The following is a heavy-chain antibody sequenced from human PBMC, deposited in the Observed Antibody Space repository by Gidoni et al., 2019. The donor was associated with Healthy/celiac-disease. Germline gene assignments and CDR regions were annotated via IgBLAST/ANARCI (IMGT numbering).Heavy chain of an antibody. J-gene: IGHJ3*02. D-gene: IGHD7-27*01. CDR3: ARGGSITGDHDAFDI. V-gene: IGHV3-30*04. CDR1: GITLRRYA. Sequence: QVPLVESGGGVVQPGQSLRLSCATSGITLRRYAMHWVRQAPGKGREWVPFISYDGSNKYYADSVKSRFTISRDNSKNTLYLQMNSLRAEDTAVYYCARGGSITGDHDAFDIWGQGTMVTVSS. CDR2: ISYDGSNK.